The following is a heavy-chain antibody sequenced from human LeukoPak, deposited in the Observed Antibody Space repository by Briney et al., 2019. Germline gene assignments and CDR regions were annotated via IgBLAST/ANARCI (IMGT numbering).Heavy chain of an antibody. CDR1: GGSISSYY. CDR3: ARDLVDTAMGYYYGMDV. D-gene: IGHD5-18*01. J-gene: IGHJ6*02. V-gene: IGHV4-59*13. CDR2: IYYSGST. Sequence: SETLSLTCTVSGGSISSYYWSWIRQPPGKGLEWIGYIYYSGSTNYNPSLKSRVTISVDTPKNQFSLKLSSVTAADTAVYYCARDLVDTAMGYYYGMDVWGQGTTVTVSS.